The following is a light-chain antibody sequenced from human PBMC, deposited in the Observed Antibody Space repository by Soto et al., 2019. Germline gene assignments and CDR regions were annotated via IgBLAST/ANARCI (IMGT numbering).Light chain of an antibody. J-gene: IGKJ5*01. CDR3: QQYENLPT. CDR1: QSISSW. V-gene: IGKV1-33*01. CDR2: DES. Sequence: DIQMTQSPSTLSASVGGRVTITCRASQSISSWLAWYQQKPGKAPKLLIYDESNLEAGVPSRFRGSGSGTDFTFTISRLQPEDIATYYCQQYENLPTFGQGTRLEIK.